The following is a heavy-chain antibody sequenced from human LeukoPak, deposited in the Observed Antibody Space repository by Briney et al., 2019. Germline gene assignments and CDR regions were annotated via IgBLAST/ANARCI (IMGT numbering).Heavy chain of an antibody. V-gene: IGHV3-23*01. CDR1: GFTFSSYP. CDR2: ISGSGDNT. J-gene: IGHJ4*02. CDR3: ASELRFLEWLPDY. Sequence: GGSLRLSCAASGFTFSSYPMSWVRQAPGKGLEWVSGISGSGDNTYNAASVQGRFTISRDNSKNTLYLQMNSLRAEDTAVYYCASELRFLEWLPDYWGQGTLVTVSS. D-gene: IGHD3-3*01.